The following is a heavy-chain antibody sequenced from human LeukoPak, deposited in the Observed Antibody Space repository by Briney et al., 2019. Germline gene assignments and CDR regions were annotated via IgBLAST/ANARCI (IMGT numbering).Heavy chain of an antibody. V-gene: IGHV4-59*12. J-gene: IGHJ6*02. Sequence: SETLSLTCTVSGGSISTYYWSWIRQPPGKGLEWIGYIYYSGSTNYNPSLKSRVTISVDTSKNQFSLKLSSVTAADTAVYYCARGPRWTPGKWGMDVWGQGTTVTVSS. CDR2: IYYSGST. CDR3: ARGPRWTPGKWGMDV. CDR1: GGSISTYY. D-gene: IGHD5-24*01.